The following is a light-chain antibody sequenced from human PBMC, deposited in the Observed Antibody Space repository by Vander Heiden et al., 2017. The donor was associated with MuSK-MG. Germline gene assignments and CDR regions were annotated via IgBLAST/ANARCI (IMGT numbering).Light chain of an antibody. CDR1: QSISRF. CDR3: HQSYSTLWT. CDR2: AAS. V-gene: IGKV1-39*01. J-gene: IGKJ1*01. Sequence: DIQMTPSPSSLSASVGDRVPIARRASQSISRFLNWYQHIPGKAPKLPIYAASALRSGVPSRFSGSGSGTDFTLTISSLQPEDSGAYYCHQSYSTLWTFGQGTKVEIK.